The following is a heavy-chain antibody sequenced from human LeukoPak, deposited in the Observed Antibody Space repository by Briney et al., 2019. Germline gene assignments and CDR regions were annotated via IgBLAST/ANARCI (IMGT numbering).Heavy chain of an antibody. CDR2: INGDGSTT. Sequence: GGSLRLSCAASGFSFSRYWMHWVRQAPGKGLVWVSRINGDGSTTSYADSVKGGFTISRDNAKNTLYLQMNSLRAEDTAVYYSPTGNYYDSRGYYTFGHWGQGTLVTVSS. V-gene: IGHV3-74*01. CDR1: GFSFSRYW. D-gene: IGHD3-22*01. CDR3: PTGNYYDSRGYYTFGH. J-gene: IGHJ1*01.